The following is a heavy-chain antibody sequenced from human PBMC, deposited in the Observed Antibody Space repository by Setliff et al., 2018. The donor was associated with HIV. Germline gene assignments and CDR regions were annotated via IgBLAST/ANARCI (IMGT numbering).Heavy chain of an antibody. V-gene: IGHV1-69*13. CDR1: GGIFSTSS. J-gene: IGHJ4*02. D-gene: IGHD2-21*02. CDR2: FNPIFTTP. CDR3: ARGVRVTVVQRGSSFDY. Sequence: SLKVSCKSSGGIFSTSSINWVRQAPGQGLEWMGGFNPIFTTPDYAQKFRDRLTMTADESTSTAYMELRSLTSEDTAVYFCARGVRVTVVQRGSSFDYWGQGTLVTVSS.